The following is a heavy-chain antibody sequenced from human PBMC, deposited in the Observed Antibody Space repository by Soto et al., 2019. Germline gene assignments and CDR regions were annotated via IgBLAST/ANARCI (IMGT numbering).Heavy chain of an antibody. D-gene: IGHD3-10*01. CDR1: GGSISSYY. Sequence: PSETLSLTCTVSGGSISSYYWSWIRQPPGKGLEWIGYIYYSGSTNYNPSPKSRVTISVDTSKNQFSLKLSSVTAADTAVYYCARVFYYGAESGMDVWGQGTTVTVSS. V-gene: IGHV4-59*08. J-gene: IGHJ6*02. CDR2: IYYSGST. CDR3: ARVFYYGAESGMDV.